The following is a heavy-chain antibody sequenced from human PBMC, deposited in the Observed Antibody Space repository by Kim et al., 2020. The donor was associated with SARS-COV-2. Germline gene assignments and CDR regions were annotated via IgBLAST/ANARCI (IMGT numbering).Heavy chain of an antibody. Sequence: GGSLRLSCAASRFTFSSYAMYWVRQAPGKGLECVSAISSTGGSTYYADSVKGRFTISRDNSKNTLYLQMNSLRAADTAVYYCATYPSLFTNFDYWGQGTLRTVS. CDR3: ATYPSLFTNFDY. D-gene: IGHD3-10*01. CDR2: ISSTGGST. CDR1: RFTFSSYA. V-gene: IGHV3-23*01. J-gene: IGHJ4*02.